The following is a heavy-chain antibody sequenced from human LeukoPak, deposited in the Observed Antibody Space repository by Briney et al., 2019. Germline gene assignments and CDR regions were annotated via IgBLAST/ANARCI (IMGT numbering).Heavy chain of an antibody. V-gene: IGHV3-7*01. CDR2: IKQDGREK. CDR1: TPKFTCSW. D-gene: IGHD1-20*01. CDR3: ARVPEITRYFDS. J-gene: IGHJ4*01. Sequence: PGGSLSLCSAPSTPKFTCSWTGCVGQTPRRGVARVASIKQDGREKFYADSVKGRFTISRDNAQNSLYLQVNSLRAEDTAVYYCARVPEITRYFDSWGQGILDTVSS.